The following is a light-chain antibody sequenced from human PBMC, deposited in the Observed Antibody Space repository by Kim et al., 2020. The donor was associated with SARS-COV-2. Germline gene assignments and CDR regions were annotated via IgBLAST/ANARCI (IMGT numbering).Light chain of an antibody. J-gene: IGKJ5*01. CDR1: ESVTKY. Sequence: SPGERATLSCRAGESVTKYLAWYQQRPGQAPRLLIYDTSNRATGIPARFSGSGFGTDFTLTISSLEPEDFAVYYCQQRANWPPITFGQGTRLEIK. CDR3: QQRANWPPIT. V-gene: IGKV3-11*01. CDR2: DTS.